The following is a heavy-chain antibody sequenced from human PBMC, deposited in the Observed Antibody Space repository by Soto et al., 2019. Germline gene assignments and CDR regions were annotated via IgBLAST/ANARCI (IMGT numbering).Heavy chain of an antibody. J-gene: IGHJ4*02. V-gene: IGHV4-34*01. D-gene: IGHD3-9*01. CDR1: GGSLSGYY. Sequence: TSXTLSLTCAVYGGSLSGYYWSWIRQPPVKGLEWIGEINHSGSTNYNPSLKSRVTISVDTSKNQFSLKLSSVTAADTAVYYCARRKDYDILRFDYWGQGTLVTVSS. CDR2: INHSGST. CDR3: ARRKDYDILRFDY.